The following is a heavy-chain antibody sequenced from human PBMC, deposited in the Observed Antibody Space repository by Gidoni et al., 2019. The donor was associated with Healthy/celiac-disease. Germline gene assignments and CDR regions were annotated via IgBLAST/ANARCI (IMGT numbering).Heavy chain of an antibody. V-gene: IGHV4-39*01. D-gene: IGHD6-19*01. CDR2: IYYSGST. CDR3: ATPVAGTRPDY. CDR1: GGSISSSSYY. J-gene: IGHJ4*02. Sequence: QLQLQESGPGLVKPSETLSLTCTVSGGSISSSSYYWGWIRQPPGKGLEWIGSIYYSGSTYYNPSLKSRVTISVDTSKNQFSLKLSSVTAADTAVYYCATPVAGTRPDYWGQGTLVTVSS.